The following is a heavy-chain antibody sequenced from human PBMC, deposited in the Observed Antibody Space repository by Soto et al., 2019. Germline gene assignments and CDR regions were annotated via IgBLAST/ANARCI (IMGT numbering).Heavy chain of an antibody. D-gene: IGHD3-9*01. J-gene: IGHJ4*02. CDR2: ISAYNGNT. CDR3: AIYTYYDILTGPKEFDY. V-gene: IGHV1-18*01. CDR1: GYTFTSFG. Sequence: ASVKVSCKASGYTFTSFGISWVRQAPGQGLEWMGWISAYNGNTNYAQKLQGRVTMTTDTSTSTAYMELRSLRSDDTAVYYCAIYTYYDILTGPKEFDYWGQGTLVTVSS.